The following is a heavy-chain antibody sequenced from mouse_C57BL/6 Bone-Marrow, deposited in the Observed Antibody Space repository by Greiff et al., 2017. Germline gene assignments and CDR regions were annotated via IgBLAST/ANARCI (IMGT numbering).Heavy chain of an antibody. J-gene: IGHJ2*01. CDR2: INPSSGYT. CDR3: ASLLWLRREDY. Sequence: VQLQQSGAELAKPGASVKLSCKASGYTFTSYWMHWVKQRPGQGLEWIGYINPSSGYTKYNQKFKDKATLPADKSSSTAYMQLSSLTYEDSAVYYCASLLWLRREDYWGQGTTLTVSS. CDR1: GYTFTSYW. V-gene: IGHV1-7*01. D-gene: IGHD2-2*01.